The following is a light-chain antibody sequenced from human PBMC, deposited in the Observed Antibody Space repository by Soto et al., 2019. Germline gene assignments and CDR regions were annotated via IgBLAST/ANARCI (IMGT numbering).Light chain of an antibody. V-gene: IGKV3-15*01. Sequence: EVVLTQSPATLSVSPGDRATLSCRASQSVSRNLAWYQQKPGQAPRLLIYGASTRATGVPAMFSGSGSATEFTLSISSLQSEDVAVYYCHLYGGWPPETFGQGTKLEI. CDR1: QSVSRN. J-gene: IGKJ2*01. CDR3: HLYGGWPPET. CDR2: GAS.